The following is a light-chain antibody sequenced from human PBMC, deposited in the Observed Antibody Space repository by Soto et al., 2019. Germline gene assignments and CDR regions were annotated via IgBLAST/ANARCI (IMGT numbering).Light chain of an antibody. J-gene: IGLJ1*01. CDR2: DVS. CDR1: SSDVGGYTY. Sequence: QSALTQPRSVSGSPGQSVAISCTGTSSDVGGYTYVSWFQQHPGKAPKLMIYDVSKRPSGVPFRFSGSKSGNTASLTISGLQAEDEADYYCCSFAGSYTLYVFGTGTKVTVL. V-gene: IGLV2-11*01. CDR3: CSFAGSYTLYV.